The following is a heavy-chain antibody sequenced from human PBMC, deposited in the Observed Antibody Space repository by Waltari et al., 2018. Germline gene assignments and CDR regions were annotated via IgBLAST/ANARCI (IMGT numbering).Heavy chain of an antibody. V-gene: IGHV3-23*04. J-gene: IGHJ4*02. D-gene: IGHD1-26*01. CDR2: ISGTGGST. Sequence: EVQLVESGGDLVQPGGSLRLSWAAFGFTFSSYAMSWVRQAPGKGLEWVSAISGTGGSTYYADSVKGRFTISRDNSKNTLYLQMNSLRAEDAAVYYCATRGTYYKFDYWGQGSLVTVSS. CDR3: ATRGTYYKFDY. CDR1: GFTFSSYA.